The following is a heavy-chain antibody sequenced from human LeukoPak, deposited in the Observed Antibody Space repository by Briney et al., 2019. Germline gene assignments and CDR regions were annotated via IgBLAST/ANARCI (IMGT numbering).Heavy chain of an antibody. CDR1: DDSISNGTYY. V-gene: IGHV4-61*02. Sequence: PSQTLPLTCTVSDDSISNGTYYSNWIRQPSGKGLECLGRIYTRRSTDYNPPLKSRVTISLDTSKNQLSLKLSSVTAADTAVYSCASLVTRIRYDILTGPIRVHLFAYWGQGTLVTVSS. CDR3: ASLVTRIRYDILTGPIRVHLFAY. D-gene: IGHD3-9*01. CDR2: IYTRRST. J-gene: IGHJ4*02.